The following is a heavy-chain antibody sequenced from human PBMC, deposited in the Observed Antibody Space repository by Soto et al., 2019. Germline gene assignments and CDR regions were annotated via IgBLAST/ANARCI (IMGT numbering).Heavy chain of an antibody. CDR3: ARDGANDDYYDCSGYYFDY. D-gene: IGHD3-22*01. CDR2: INPSGGST. CDR1: GYTFTSYY. Sequence: ASVKVSCKASGYTFTSYYMHWVRQAPGQGLEWMGIINPSGGSTSYAQKFQGRVTMTRDTSTSTVYMELSSLRSEDTAVYYCARDGANDDYYDCSGYYFDYWGQGTLVTVSS. V-gene: IGHV1-46*01. J-gene: IGHJ4*02.